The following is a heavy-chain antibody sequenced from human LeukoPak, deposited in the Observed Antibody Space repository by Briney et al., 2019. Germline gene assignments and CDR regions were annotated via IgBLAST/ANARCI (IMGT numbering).Heavy chain of an antibody. CDR1: GGSISSSSYY. CDR2: IYYSGST. J-gene: IGHJ1*01. CDR3: ARHLFPNAPLFQH. D-gene: IGHD3-3*01. Sequence: SETLSLTCTVSGGSISSSSYYWGWIRQPPGKGLEWIGSIYYSGSTYYNPSLKSRVTISVDTSKNQFSLKLSSVTAADTAVYYCARHLFPNAPLFQHWGQGTLVAVSS. V-gene: IGHV4-39*01.